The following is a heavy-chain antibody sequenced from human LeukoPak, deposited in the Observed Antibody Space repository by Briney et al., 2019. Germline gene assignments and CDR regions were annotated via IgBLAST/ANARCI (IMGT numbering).Heavy chain of an antibody. CDR3: TRHSDPYCRRANCYVDNFYGLDV. CDR2: IRSRANSYVT. D-gene: IGHD2-2*01. V-gene: IGHV3-73*01. Sequence: GGSLRLSCAASGFTFSGSAVHWVRQAAGKGLEGVGRIRSRANSYVTAYAASVTGRFTISRDDSNTAYLQMNSLKTEDTAVYYCTRHSDPYCRRANCYVDNFYGLDVWGQGTWVTVSS. CDR1: GFTFSGSA. J-gene: IGHJ6*02.